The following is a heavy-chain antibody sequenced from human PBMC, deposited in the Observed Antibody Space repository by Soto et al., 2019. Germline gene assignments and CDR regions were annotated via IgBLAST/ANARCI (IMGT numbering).Heavy chain of an antibody. CDR1: GFTFSNAW. J-gene: IGHJ4*02. V-gene: IGHV3-15*01. Sequence: PGGSLRLSCAASGFTFSNAWMNWVRQAPGKGLEWVGRIKTKSDGATTDYAAPVRGRFTISRDDSRNTLYLQMNSLKAEDTAVYYCTALTGTTMALDYWGQVTLVTVSS. CDR2: IKTKSDGATT. D-gene: IGHD1-7*01. CDR3: TALTGTTMALDY.